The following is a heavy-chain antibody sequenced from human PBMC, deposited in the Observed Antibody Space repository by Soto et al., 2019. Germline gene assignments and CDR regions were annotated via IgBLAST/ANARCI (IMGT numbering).Heavy chain of an antibody. J-gene: IGHJ4*02. Sequence: EVQLVESGGGLVQPGGSLRLSCAGSGFTFSSYGMHWVRQAPGKGLEYVSAISPDGGSTYYANSVKGRFTISRDNSKSTLYLHMGSLRAEDLAVYYCARGQTWAHFDYWGQGTLVTVSS. CDR2: ISPDGGST. CDR1: GFTFSSYG. D-gene: IGHD1-26*01. V-gene: IGHV3-64*01. CDR3: ARGQTWAHFDY.